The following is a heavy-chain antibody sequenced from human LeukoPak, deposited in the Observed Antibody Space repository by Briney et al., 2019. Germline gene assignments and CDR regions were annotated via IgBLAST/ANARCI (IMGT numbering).Heavy chain of an antibody. Sequence: PGGSLRLSCAASGFTVGSTYMSWVRQAPGKGLEWVSGISGSGDNTYSADSVKGRFTISRDNSKNTLYLQMNSLRAEDTAVNYCAKKTSEYGDASPPDYWGQGTLVTVSS. J-gene: IGHJ4*02. CDR3: AKKTSEYGDASPPDY. D-gene: IGHD4-17*01. CDR1: GFTVGSTY. CDR2: ISGSGDNT. V-gene: IGHV3-23*01.